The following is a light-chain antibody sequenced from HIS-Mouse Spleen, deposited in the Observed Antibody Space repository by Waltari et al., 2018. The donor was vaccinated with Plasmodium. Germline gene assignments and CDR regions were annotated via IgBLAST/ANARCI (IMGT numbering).Light chain of an antibody. V-gene: IGKV1-39*01. CDR3: QQSYSTPPFT. J-gene: IGKJ3*01. CDR2: AAS. Sequence: DIQMTPSPSSLSASVGDSVTITCRASQSISSYLNWYQQKPGKAPKLLIYAASSLQSGVPSRFSGSGSGTDFTLTISSLQPEDFATYYCQQSYSTPPFTFGPGTKVDIK. CDR1: QSISSY.